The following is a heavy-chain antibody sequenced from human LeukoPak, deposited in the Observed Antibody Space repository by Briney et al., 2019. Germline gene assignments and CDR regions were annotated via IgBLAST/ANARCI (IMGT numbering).Heavy chain of an antibody. D-gene: IGHD1-26*01. J-gene: IGHJ4*02. Sequence: SETLSLTCTVSGGSISGYYWSWIRQPPGKGLELVGHIYYTGNTVYSPSLKSRATILLDTSENQFSLKLRSVTSADTAVYYCARYRPSESGSGEVTSLDYWGQGTLVTVSS. V-gene: IGHV4-59*01. CDR2: IYYTGNT. CDR1: GGSISGYY. CDR3: ARYRPSESGSGEVTSLDY.